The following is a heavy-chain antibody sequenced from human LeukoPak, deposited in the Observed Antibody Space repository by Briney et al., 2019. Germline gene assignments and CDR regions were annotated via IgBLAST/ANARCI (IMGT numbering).Heavy chain of an antibody. CDR3: ATGRSGYFDS. J-gene: IGHJ4*02. CDR1: GLTLSDAW. CDR2: IKSKIDGGLK. V-gene: IGHV3-15*01. Sequence: GGSLRLSCAASGLTLSDAWLTWVRQAPGKGLEWVARIKSKIDGGLKDYAAPVKGTFTISRDDSENTVYLQINSLKIEDTAMYYCATGRSGYFDSWGQGTLVTVSS.